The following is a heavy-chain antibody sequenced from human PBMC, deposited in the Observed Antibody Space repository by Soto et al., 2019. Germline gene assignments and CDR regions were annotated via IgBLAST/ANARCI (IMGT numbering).Heavy chain of an antibody. CDR1: GFTFSSYG. D-gene: IGHD3-10*01. Sequence: QVQLVESGGGVVQPGRSLRLSCAASGFTFSSYGMHWVRQAPGKGLEWVAVISYDGSNKYYADSVKGRFTISRDNSKNTLYLQMNSLRAEDTAVYYCAKDWSEGVRGVTLDYWGQGTLVTVSS. CDR3: AKDWSEGVRGVTLDY. V-gene: IGHV3-30*18. J-gene: IGHJ4*02. CDR2: ISYDGSNK.